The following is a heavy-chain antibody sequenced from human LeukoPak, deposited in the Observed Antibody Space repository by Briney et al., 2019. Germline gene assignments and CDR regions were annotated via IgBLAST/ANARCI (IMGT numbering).Heavy chain of an antibody. CDR2: IIPIFGTA. D-gene: IGHD2-8*01. CDR1: GGTFSSYA. V-gene: IGHV1-69*05. Sequence: SVKVSCKASGGTFSSYAISWVRQAPGQGLEWMGGIIPIFGTANYAQKLQGRVTMTTDTSTSTAYMELRSLRSDDTAVYYCARALGDCTNGVCIDYWGQGTLVTVSS. CDR3: ARALGDCTNGVCIDY. J-gene: IGHJ4*02.